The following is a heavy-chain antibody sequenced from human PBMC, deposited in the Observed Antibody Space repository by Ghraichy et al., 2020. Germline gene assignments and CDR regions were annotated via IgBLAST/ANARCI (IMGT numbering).Heavy chain of an antibody. D-gene: IGHD3-22*01. CDR2: IYYSGNT. Sequence: SETLSLTCTVSGGSISSRSYYWGWFRQPPGKGLEWIGSIYYSGNTFDNPSLRSRVTISEDTSKNHFSLTLSSVTAADTAVYYCAAPYYYDSSGYNYAAVFDMWGQGTIVTVSS. CDR1: GGSISSRSYY. J-gene: IGHJ3*02. V-gene: IGHV4-39*02. CDR3: AAPYYYDSSGYNYAAVFDM.